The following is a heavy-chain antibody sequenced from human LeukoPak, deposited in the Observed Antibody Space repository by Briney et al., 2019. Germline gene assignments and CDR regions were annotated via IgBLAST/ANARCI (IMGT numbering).Heavy chain of an antibody. CDR3: ARDTVTTGMDV. D-gene: IGHD4-17*01. V-gene: IGHV4-59*01. Sequence: SETLSLTCTVSGGSISSYYWSWIRQPPGKGLEWIGYIYYSGSTNYNPSLKSRVTISVDTSKNQFSLKLSSVTAADTAVYYCARDTVTTGMDVWGQGTTVTVSS. CDR1: GGSISSYY. J-gene: IGHJ6*02. CDR2: IYYSGST.